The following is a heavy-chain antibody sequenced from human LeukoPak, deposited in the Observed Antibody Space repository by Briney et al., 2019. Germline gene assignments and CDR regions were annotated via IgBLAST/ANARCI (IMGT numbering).Heavy chain of an antibody. J-gene: IGHJ4*02. Sequence: GGSLRLSCVASGFTFSTFWMSWVRQAPGKGLEWVSNVKRDGSEKYYVDSVKGRFTISRDNAKNSLYLQMNSLRAEDTAVYYCASVAATVPLDSWGQGTLVTVSS. CDR3: ASVAATVPLDS. CDR2: VKRDGSEK. V-gene: IGHV3-7*03. CDR1: GFTFSTFW. D-gene: IGHD6-13*01.